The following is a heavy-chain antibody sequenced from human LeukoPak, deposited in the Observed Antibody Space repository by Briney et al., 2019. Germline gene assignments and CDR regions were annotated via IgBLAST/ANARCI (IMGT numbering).Heavy chain of an antibody. Sequence: SETLSLTCGVSGGSITTTNWWIWVRQPPGKGLEWIGEVHLDGSTNYNPSLESRLTISVDLSENHISLRLTSVTAADTAVYYCAREGGFYRPLDYSGQGTLVTVSS. J-gene: IGHJ4*02. D-gene: IGHD3-3*01. CDR2: VHLDGST. CDR1: GGSITTTNW. V-gene: IGHV4-4*02. CDR3: AREGGFYRPLDY.